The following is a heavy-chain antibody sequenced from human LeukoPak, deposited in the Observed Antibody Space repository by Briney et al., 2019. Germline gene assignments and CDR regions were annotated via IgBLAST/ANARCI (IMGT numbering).Heavy chain of an antibody. J-gene: IGHJ4*02. CDR1: GFTFSSYA. D-gene: IGHD3-16*02. Sequence: GGSLRLSCAASGFTFSSYAMHRVRQAPGKGLEWVAVISYDGSNKYYADSVKGRFTISRDNSKNTLYLQMNSLRAEDTAVYYCARPLEHYVWGSYRFWGQGTLVTVSS. CDR3: ARPLEHYVWGSYRF. CDR2: ISYDGSNK. V-gene: IGHV3-30-3*01.